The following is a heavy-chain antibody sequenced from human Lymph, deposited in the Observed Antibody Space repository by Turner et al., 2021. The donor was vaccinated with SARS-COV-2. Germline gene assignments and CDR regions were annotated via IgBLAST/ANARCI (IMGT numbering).Heavy chain of an antibody. CDR1: WIIGSRNY. D-gene: IGHD6-13*01. Sequence: EVQLVETGGGLIQPGGSLGLSCAASWIIGSRNYMNWVRQAPGKVLEWVSVIYSGGTTYYADSVKGRFTIYRDNSKNTLYLQMNSLRVEDTAVYYCARDLGTYGMDVWGQGTTVTVSS. V-gene: IGHV3-53*02. J-gene: IGHJ6*02. CDR2: IYSGGTT. CDR3: ARDLGTYGMDV.